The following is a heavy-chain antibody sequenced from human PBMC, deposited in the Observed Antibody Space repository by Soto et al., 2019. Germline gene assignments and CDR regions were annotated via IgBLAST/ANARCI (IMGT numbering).Heavy chain of an antibody. Sequence: SETLSLTCTVSGGSISSSTYYWDWIRQPPGKGLEWIGSIYYSGSTYYNPSLKSRLTLSVDTSNNQFSLKLTSVTAADTAVYYCARKNDFLNWFDPWGQGTLVTVSS. D-gene: IGHD1-1*01. CDR1: GGSISSSTYY. CDR2: IYYSGST. J-gene: IGHJ5*02. V-gene: IGHV4-39*01. CDR3: ARKNDFLNWFDP.